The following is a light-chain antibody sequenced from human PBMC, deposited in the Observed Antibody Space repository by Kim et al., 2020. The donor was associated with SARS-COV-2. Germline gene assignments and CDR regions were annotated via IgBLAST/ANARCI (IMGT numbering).Light chain of an antibody. CDR2: AMS. J-gene: IGKJ2*01. CDR1: QSVDSRY. V-gene: IGKV3-20*01. CDR3: QHYGGSPRYS. Sequence: LSPGESATLSCRASQSVDSRYLAWYQQKPGQAPRLLIHAMSSRATGIPDRFSGSGSGTDFTLTISRLEPDDFAVYYCQHYGGSPRYSFGQGTKLEI.